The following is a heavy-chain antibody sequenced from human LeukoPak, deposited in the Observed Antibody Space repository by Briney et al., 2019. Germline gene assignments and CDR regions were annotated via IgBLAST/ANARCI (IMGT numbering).Heavy chain of an antibody. J-gene: IGHJ4*02. CDR2: IYHSGST. V-gene: IGHV4-34*01. Sequence: SETLSLTCAVYGGSFSGYYWSWIRQPPGKGLEWIGEIYHSGSTNYNPSLKSRVTISVDTSKNQFSLKLSSVTAADTAVYYCARVRDTMVRGVIANWGQGTLVTVSS. D-gene: IGHD3-10*01. CDR3: ARVRDTMVRGVIAN. CDR1: GGSFSGYY.